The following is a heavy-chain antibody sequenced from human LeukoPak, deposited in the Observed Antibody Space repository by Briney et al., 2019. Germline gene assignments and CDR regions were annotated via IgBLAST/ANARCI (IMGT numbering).Heavy chain of an antibody. CDR2: ISSSSSYI. J-gene: IGHJ4*02. V-gene: IGHV3-21*01. D-gene: IGHD3-16*02. Sequence: NPGGSLRLSCAASGFTFSSYSMNWVRQGPGKGLEWVSSISSSSSYIYYADSVKGRFTISRDNSKNTLYLQMNSLRAEDTAVYYCARDRVGQYAWGSYRYDYWGQGTLVTVSS. CDR1: GFTFSSYS. CDR3: ARDRVGQYAWGSYRYDY.